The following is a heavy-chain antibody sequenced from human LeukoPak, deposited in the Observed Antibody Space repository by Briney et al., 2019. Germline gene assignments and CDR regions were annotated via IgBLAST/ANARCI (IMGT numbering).Heavy chain of an antibody. CDR1: RFSFSSYG. CDR2: ISRSSGNI. D-gene: IGHD4-17*01. Sequence: GGSLRLSCAASRFSFSSYGMNWVRQAPGQGLEWISYISRSSGNIHYADSVKGRFTISRDNAKNSLFLQMNSLRVEDTAVYYCARAVATVTPPDYWGQGTLVTVSS. J-gene: IGHJ4*02. CDR3: ARAVATVTPPDY. V-gene: IGHV3-48*01.